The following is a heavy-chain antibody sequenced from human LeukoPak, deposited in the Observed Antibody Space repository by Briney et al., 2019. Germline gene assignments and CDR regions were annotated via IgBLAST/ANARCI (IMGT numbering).Heavy chain of an antibody. CDR3: ARGMAATGGIFDY. D-gene: IGHD7-27*01. V-gene: IGHV4-31*03. CDR2: IYHSGST. CDR1: GGSISSGGYY. J-gene: IGHJ4*02. Sequence: SETLSLTCTVSGGSISSGGYYWSWIRQHPGRGLEWIGYIYHSGSTYYNPSLKSRVTISVDTSKNQFSLKPSSVTAADTAVYYCARGMAATGGIFDYWGQGTLVTVSS.